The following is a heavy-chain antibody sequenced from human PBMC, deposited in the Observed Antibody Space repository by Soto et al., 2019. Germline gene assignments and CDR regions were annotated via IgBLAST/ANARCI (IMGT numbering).Heavy chain of an antibody. CDR2: IDPSDSYT. V-gene: IGHV5-10-1*01. CDR3: ARHQGSWFDP. Sequence: PRESLKISCKGSGYSFSSYWISWVRQMPGKGLEWMGRIDPSDSYTNYSPSFQGHVTISADKSISTAYLQWSSLKASDTAMYYCARHQGSWFDPWGQGTLVTVSS. J-gene: IGHJ5*02. D-gene: IGHD3-10*01. CDR1: GYSFSSYW.